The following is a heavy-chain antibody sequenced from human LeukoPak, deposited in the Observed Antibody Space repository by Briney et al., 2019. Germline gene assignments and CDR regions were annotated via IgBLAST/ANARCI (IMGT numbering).Heavy chain of an antibody. Sequence: GESLKISCKGSGYSFTSYWIGWVRQMPGKALEWMGIIYPGDSDTRYSPSFQGQVTISADKSISTAYLQWSSLKASDTAMYYCARQVTRDYYYYYMDVWGKGTTVTVSS. CDR2: IYPGDSDT. J-gene: IGHJ6*03. CDR1: GYSFTSYW. V-gene: IGHV5-51*01. CDR3: ARQVTRDYYYYYMDV. D-gene: IGHD3-10*01.